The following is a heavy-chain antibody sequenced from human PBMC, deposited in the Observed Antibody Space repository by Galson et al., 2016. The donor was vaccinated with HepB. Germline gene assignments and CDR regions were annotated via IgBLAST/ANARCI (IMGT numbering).Heavy chain of an antibody. CDR3: ATDRGRSPFDY. CDR1: GFTFSTYS. V-gene: IGHV3-21*01. D-gene: IGHD3-16*01. Sequence: SLRLSCAASGFTFSTYSMNWVRQAPGKGLEWVSYISGSSSYIYYADSVKGRFTISRDNSKNTLYLQMNSLRAEDTAVYYCATDRGRSPFDYWGQGTLVTVSS. CDR2: ISGSSSYI. J-gene: IGHJ4*02.